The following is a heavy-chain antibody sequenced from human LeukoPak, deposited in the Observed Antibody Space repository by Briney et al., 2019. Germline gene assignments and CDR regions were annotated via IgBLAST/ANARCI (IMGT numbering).Heavy chain of an antibody. J-gene: IGHJ4*02. Sequence: SETLSLTCTVSGGSISSGGYYWSWIRQHPGKGLEWIGYIYYSGSTYYNPSLKSRVTISVDTSKNQFSLKLSSVTAADTAVYYCARGWPTHYYDSSGYQTPFDYWGQGTLVTVSS. CDR1: GGSISSGGYY. V-gene: IGHV4-31*03. CDR2: IYYSGST. D-gene: IGHD3-22*01. CDR3: ARGWPTHYYDSSGYQTPFDY.